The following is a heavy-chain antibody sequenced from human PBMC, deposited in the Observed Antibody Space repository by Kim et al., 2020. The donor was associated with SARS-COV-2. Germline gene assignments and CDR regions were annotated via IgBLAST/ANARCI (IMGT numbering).Heavy chain of an antibody. CDR2: TYYRSKWYN. Sequence: SQTLSLTCAISGDSVSSNSAAWNWIRQSPSRGLEWLGRTYYRSKWYNDYAVSVKSRITINPDTSKNQFSLQLNSVTPEDTAVYYCARDHRLLWFGESRSAHNWFDPWGQGTLVTVSS. J-gene: IGHJ5*02. CDR1: GDSVSSNSAA. V-gene: IGHV6-1*01. D-gene: IGHD3-10*01. CDR3: ARDHRLLWFGESRSAHNWFDP.